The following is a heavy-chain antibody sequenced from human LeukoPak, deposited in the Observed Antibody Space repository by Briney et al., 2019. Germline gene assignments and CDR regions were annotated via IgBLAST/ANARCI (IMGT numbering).Heavy chain of an antibody. D-gene: IGHD1-26*01. CDR2: ISAYNGNT. Sequence: ASVKVSCKASGYTFTSYGISWVLQAPGQRLEWRVWISAYNGNTNYAQKLQCRATMTTDTSTSTAYMELRSLRSDDTAVYYCARVHSGRPLGFAAFDIWGQGTMVTVSS. J-gene: IGHJ3*02. V-gene: IGHV1-18*01. CDR3: ARVHSGRPLGFAAFDI. CDR1: GYTFTSYG.